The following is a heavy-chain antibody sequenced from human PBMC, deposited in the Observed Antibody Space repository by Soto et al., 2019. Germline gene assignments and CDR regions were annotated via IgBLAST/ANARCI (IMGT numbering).Heavy chain of an antibody. J-gene: IGHJ6*03. Sequence: EVQVLESGGGSVQPGGSLRLSCTASGFTFSNFAMSWVRHAPGKGLEWVSEITGSTGTTYYADSVKGRFIISRENSKNTVHLQMNSLGAEDTAVYYCATDTSSSPYYMDVWGKGTTVTVSS. CDR2: ITGSTGTT. D-gene: IGHD6-13*01. V-gene: IGHV3-23*01. CDR1: GFTFSNFA. CDR3: ATDTSSSPYYMDV.